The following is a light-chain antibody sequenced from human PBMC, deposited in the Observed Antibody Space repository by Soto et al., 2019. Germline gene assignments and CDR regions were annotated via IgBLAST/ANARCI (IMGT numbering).Light chain of an antibody. CDR2: LAS. J-gene: IGKJ2*01. CDR1: QSLLHSNGYNY. Sequence: DIVMTQSPLSLPVTPGEPASISCRSSQSLLHSNGYNYLDWYLQKPGQSPQLLMYLASNRASGVPDRFSCSGSGTDFTLKISRVEAEDVGVYYCMQALQTPYTFGQGTKLEIK. V-gene: IGKV2-28*01. CDR3: MQALQTPYT.